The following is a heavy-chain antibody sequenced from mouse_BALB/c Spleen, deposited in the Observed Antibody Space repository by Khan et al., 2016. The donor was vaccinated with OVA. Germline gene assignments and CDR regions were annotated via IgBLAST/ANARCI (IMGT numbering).Heavy chain of an antibody. Sequence: QIQLVQSGPELKKPGETVKISCKASGYTFTNYGMNRVKQAPGKGLKWMGWINTKTGEPTYAEEFKGRFAFSLETSASTAYLQINSLKNEDTATYCCARIYYVNYFDYWGQGTTLTVSS. J-gene: IGHJ2*01. CDR1: GYTFTNYG. CDR3: ARIYYVNYFDY. V-gene: IGHV9-3*02. D-gene: IGHD2-1*01. CDR2: INTKTGEP.